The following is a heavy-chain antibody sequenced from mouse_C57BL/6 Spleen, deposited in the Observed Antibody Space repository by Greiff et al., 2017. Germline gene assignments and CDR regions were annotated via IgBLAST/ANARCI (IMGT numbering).Heavy chain of an antibody. D-gene: IGHD1-1*02. CDR2: IDPSDSET. CDR1: GYTFTSYW. J-gene: IGHJ4*01. Sequence: VQLQQPGAELVRPGSSVKLSCKASGYTFTSYWMPWVKQRPIQGLEWIGNIDPSDSETHYNQKFKDKATLTVDKSSSTAYLQLSSLTSEDSAVYYCARGRGGGYFAMDYWGQGTSVTVSS. V-gene: IGHV1-52*01. CDR3: ARGRGGGYFAMDY.